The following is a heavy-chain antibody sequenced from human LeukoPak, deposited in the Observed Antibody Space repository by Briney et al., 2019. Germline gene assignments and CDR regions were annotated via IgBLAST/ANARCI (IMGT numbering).Heavy chain of an antibody. J-gene: IGHJ4*02. D-gene: IGHD4-23*01. Sequence: PGGSLRLSCAASGFTFSSYAMSWVRQAPGRGLERVSAISGSGGSTYYADSVKGRFTISRDNSKNTLYLQMNSLRAEDTAVYYCAKDPGGYFDYWGQGTLVTVSS. V-gene: IGHV3-23*01. CDR1: GFTFSSYA. CDR3: AKDPGGYFDY. CDR2: ISGSGGST.